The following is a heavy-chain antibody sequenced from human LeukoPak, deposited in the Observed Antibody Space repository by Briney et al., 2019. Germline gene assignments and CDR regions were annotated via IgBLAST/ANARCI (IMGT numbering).Heavy chain of an antibody. J-gene: IGHJ4*02. CDR2: ISSSSIYI. D-gene: IGHD1-26*01. Sequence: GGSLRLSCAASGFTFSSYNMNWVRQAPGKGLEGVSSISSSSIYIYYADSVKGRFTISRDNAKNSLYLQMNSLRAEDTAVYYCARDRIGWELRYFDDGGQGTLVTVAS. CDR1: GFTFSSYN. V-gene: IGHV3-21*01. CDR3: ARDRIGWELRYFDD.